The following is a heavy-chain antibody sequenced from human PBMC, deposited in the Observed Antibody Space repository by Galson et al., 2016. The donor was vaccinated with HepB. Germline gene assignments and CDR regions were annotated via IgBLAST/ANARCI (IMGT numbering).Heavy chain of an antibody. Sequence: SLRLSCAASGFAFSSYSMNWVRQAPGKGLEWVAGITKNGGLIFYGESVKGRFTISRDNAKNSVYLQMNSLRDEDTAVYYCTKWEWISGDLLTGYSVDYWGPGILVSVSS. CDR3: TKWEWISGDLLTGYSVDY. J-gene: IGHJ4*02. CDR2: ITKNGGLI. CDR1: GFAFSSYS. D-gene: IGHD3-9*01. V-gene: IGHV3-21*01.